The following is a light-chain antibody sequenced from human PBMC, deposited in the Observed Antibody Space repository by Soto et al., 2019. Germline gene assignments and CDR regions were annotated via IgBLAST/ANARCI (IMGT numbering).Light chain of an antibody. CDR3: QQRSSWMWA. CDR2: DTS. V-gene: IGKV3-11*01. Sequence: EIVVTQSPATLSLSPGDRATLSCRASRSVSSYLAWYQQKPGQAPRLLIYDTSHRAAGIPARFSGSGSGTDFTLTISSLEPEDFAVSYCQQRSSWMWAFGQGTRVEVK. CDR1: RSVSSY. J-gene: IGKJ1*01.